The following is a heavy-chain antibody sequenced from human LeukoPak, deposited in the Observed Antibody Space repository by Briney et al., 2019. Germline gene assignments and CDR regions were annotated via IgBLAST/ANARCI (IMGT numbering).Heavy chain of an antibody. D-gene: IGHD6-13*01. CDR3: ARGKLDGYSSSWYNPGSDFDY. CDR2: IIPIFGTA. Sequence: ASVKVSCKASGGTFSSYAISWVRQAPGQGLEWMGGIIPIFGTANYAQKFQGRVTMTRNTSISTAYMELSSLRSEDTAVCYCARGKLDGYSSSWYNPGSDFDYWGQGTLVTVSS. V-gene: IGHV1-69*05. J-gene: IGHJ4*02. CDR1: GGTFSSYA.